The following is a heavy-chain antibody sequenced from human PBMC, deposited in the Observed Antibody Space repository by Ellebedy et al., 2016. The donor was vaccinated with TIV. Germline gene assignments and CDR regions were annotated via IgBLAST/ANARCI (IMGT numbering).Heavy chain of an antibody. Sequence: ASVKVSCKASGGTFSSYAISWVRQAPGQGLEWVGWMSAYTGNVNSLQKFQGRLTMTTDTSTDTAFMELKNLRSDDTAVYYCARAGYDFWSGYYTDWYFDLWGRGTLVTVSS. CDR3: ARAGYDFWSGYYTDWYFDL. CDR1: GGTFSSYA. CDR2: MSAYTGNV. J-gene: IGHJ2*01. V-gene: IGHV1-18*01. D-gene: IGHD3-3*01.